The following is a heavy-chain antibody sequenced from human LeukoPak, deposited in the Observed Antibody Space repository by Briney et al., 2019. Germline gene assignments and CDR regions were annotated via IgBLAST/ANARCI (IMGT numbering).Heavy chain of an antibody. D-gene: IGHD5-18*01. CDR1: GGSISNYY. CDR2: IYTSGST. CDR3: ARDGYSYGLYNWFDP. V-gene: IGHV4-4*07. J-gene: IGHJ5*02. Sequence: PSETLSLPCTVSGGSISNYYWSWIRQPAGKGLEWIGRIYTSGSTNYNPSLKSRVTMSVDTSKNQFSLKLSSVTAADTAVYYCARDGYSYGLYNWFDPWGQGTLVTISS.